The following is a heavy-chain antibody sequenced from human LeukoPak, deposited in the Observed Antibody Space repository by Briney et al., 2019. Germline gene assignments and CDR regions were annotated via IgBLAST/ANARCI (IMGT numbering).Heavy chain of an antibody. CDR2: IDPSDSYT. V-gene: IGHV5-10-1*01. J-gene: IGHJ5*02. CDR1: GYSFTSYW. D-gene: IGHD3-10*01. Sequence: GESLKISCKGSGYSFTSYWISWVRQMPGKGLEWMGRIDPSDSYTNYSPSFQGHVTISADKSISTAYLQWSSLKASDTAMYYCARLRITMVRGVIYFDPWGQGTLVTVYS. CDR3: ARLRITMVRGVIYFDP.